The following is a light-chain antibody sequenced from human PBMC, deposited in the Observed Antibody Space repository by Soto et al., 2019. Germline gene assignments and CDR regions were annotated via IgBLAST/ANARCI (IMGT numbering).Light chain of an antibody. V-gene: IGLV2-8*01. CDR3: SSYTGSSYV. CDR2: EVS. J-gene: IGLJ1*01. Sequence: QSVLTRPPSASGSPGQSVTISCTGTGSDVGDYNYVSWYQQHPGKAPKLMIYEVSKRPSGVPDRFSGSKSGNTASLTVSGLQAEDEANYYCSSYTGSSYVFGTGTKVTVL. CDR1: GSDVGDYNY.